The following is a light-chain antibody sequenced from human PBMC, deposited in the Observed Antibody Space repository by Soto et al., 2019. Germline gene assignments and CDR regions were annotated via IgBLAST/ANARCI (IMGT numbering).Light chain of an antibody. CDR1: SSDIGGNNF. CDR2: DVI. CDR3: SSYGGSNNFVV. V-gene: IGLV2-8*01. J-gene: IGLJ2*01. Sequence: QSVLTQPPSASGSPGQSVTISCTGTSSDIGGNNFVSWYQHHPGKVPKLMLYDVIKRPSGVPARFSGSKSGNTASLTVSGLQAEDEADYYCSSYGGSNNFVVFGGGTKVTVL.